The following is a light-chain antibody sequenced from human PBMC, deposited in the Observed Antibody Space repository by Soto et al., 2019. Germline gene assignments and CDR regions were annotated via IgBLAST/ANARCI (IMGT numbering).Light chain of an antibody. Sequence: QSALTQPASVSGSPGQSITISCTGTSSDVGSYNLVSWYQQHPGKAPKLMIYEGSKRPSGVSNRFSGSKSGNTASLTISGLQAEDEADYYCCSYQGSSHVPGTGTTVIV. CDR1: SSDVGSYNL. V-gene: IGLV2-23*01. J-gene: IGLJ1*01. CDR2: EGS. CDR3: CSYQGSSHV.